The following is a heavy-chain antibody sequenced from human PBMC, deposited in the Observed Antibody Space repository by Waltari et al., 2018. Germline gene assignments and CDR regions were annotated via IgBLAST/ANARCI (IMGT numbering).Heavy chain of an antibody. CDR3: ATKIYSIGVTAYFDC. V-gene: IGHV1-24*01. CDR1: GSTLTELS. CDR2: FEPEDGET. D-gene: IGHD6-19*01. J-gene: IGHJ4*02. Sequence: QVQLVQSGAEVKKPGASVKVSCKVSGSTLTELSMHWVLQAPGKGREWMGGFEPEDGETIYAQNFQGRVTMTEDASTDTAYMELSSLRSEDTAVYYCATKIYSIGVTAYFDCWGQGTLVTVSS.